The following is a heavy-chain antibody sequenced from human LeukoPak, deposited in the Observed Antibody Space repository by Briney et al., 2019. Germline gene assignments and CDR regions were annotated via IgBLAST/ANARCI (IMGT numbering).Heavy chain of an antibody. CDR3: ARGGRLRLGELSLYY. CDR1: GYAFTGYY. J-gene: IGHJ4*02. CDR2: MNPNSGNT. V-gene: IGHV1-8*02. Sequence: ASVKVSCKASGYAFTGYYMHWVRQAPGQGLEWMGWMNPNSGNTGYAQKFQGRVTMTRNTSISTAYMELSSLRSEDTAVYYCARGGRLRLGELSLYYWGQGTLVTVSS. D-gene: IGHD3-16*02.